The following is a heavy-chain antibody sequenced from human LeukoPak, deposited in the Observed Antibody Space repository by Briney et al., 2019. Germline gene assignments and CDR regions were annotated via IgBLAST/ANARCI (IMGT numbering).Heavy chain of an antibody. CDR1: GYTFTGYY. CDR3: AREHDYGDYPSRASPYYYYMDV. Sequence: ASVRVSCKASGYTFTGYYIHWVRQAPGQGLEWMGWINPNSGGTIYAQKFQGRVTMTRDTSISTAYMELSRLRSDDTAVYYCAREHDYGDYPSRASPYYYYMDVWGKGTTVTISS. CDR2: INPNSGGT. D-gene: IGHD4-17*01. J-gene: IGHJ6*03. V-gene: IGHV1-2*02.